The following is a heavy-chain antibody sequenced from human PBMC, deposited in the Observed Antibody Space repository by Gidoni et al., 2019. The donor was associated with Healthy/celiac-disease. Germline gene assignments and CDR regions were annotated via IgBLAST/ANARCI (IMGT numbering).Heavy chain of an antibody. CDR3: TRVPHIVVVIAIVNPPDY. J-gene: IGHJ4*02. CDR1: GFTFVDTA. Sequence: EVQLVESGGGLVQPGRSLRLSCTASGFTFVDTALSWFRQAPGKGLEWVGFIRSKAYGGTTEYAASVKGRFTISRDDSKSIAYLQMNSLKTEDTAVYYCTRVPHIVVVIAIVNPPDYWGQGTLVTVSS. CDR2: IRSKAYGGTT. D-gene: IGHD2-21*01. V-gene: IGHV3-49*03.